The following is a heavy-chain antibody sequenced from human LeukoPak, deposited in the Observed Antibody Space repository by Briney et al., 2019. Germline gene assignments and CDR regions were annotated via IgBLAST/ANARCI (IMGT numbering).Heavy chain of an antibody. Sequence: GGSLRLSCEASGFPFRSYWMTWVRQAPGKGLEWVANIKQDGSKKSYVDSVKGRFTISRDNAKNSLYLQMNSLRAEDTAIYYCTRVGYIDEGIDYWGQGTLVTVSS. V-gene: IGHV3-7*04. CDR2: IKQDGSKK. D-gene: IGHD5-24*01. CDR3: TRVGYIDEGIDY. CDR1: GFPFRSYW. J-gene: IGHJ4*02.